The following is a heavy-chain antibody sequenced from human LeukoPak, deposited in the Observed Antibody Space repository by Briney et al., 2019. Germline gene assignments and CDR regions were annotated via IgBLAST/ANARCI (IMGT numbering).Heavy chain of an antibody. Sequence: PGESLRLPCAASGFTFSTYAVTWVRQAPGKGLEWVSAVSLSGDRTYYADSVKGRFTISRDNSKNTLYLQMDSLRAEDTAVYYCAKYRGGATTPDYWGQGTLVTVSS. CDR1: GFTFSTYA. J-gene: IGHJ4*02. V-gene: IGHV3-23*01. CDR3: AKYRGGATTPDY. D-gene: IGHD1-26*01. CDR2: VSLSGDRT.